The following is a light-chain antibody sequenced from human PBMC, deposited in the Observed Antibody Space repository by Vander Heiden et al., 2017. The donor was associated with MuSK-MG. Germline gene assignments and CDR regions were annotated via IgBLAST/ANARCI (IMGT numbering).Light chain of an antibody. CDR3: QQADATPWT. CDR2: AAS. J-gene: IGKJ1*01. Sequence: DIQMTQSPSSLSASVGDRVTITCQASQSITRSLNWFQQKPGKAPNLLIYAASSLQSGVPSRFSGSGSGTDFTLTISSLQPEDFAIYSCQQADATPWTFGQGTKVEIK. V-gene: IGKV1-39*01. CDR1: QSITRS.